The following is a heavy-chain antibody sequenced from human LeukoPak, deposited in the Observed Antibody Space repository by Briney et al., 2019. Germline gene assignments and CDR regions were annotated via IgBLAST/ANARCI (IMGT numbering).Heavy chain of an antibody. J-gene: IGHJ4*02. D-gene: IGHD3-10*01. CDR1: GYTFTSYG. CDR3: AREVTPTMVRGEGEYYFDY. V-gene: IGHV1-18*01. CDR2: ISAYNGNT. Sequence: GASVKVSCKASGYTFTSYGISWVRQAPGQGLEWMGWISAYNGNTNYAQKLQGRVTMTTDTSTSTAYMELRSLRSDDTAVYYCAREVTPTMVRGEGEYYFDYWGQGTLVTVSS.